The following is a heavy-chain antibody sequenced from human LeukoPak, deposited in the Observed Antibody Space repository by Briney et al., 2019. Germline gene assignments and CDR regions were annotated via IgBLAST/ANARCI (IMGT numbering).Heavy chain of an antibody. Sequence: TGGSLRLSCAASGFTFDDYGMSWVRQAPGKGLEWVSGINWNGGSTGYADSVKGRFTISRDNAKNSLYLQMNSLRAEDTAVYYCASSSSGYYYFDYWGQGTLVTVSS. V-gene: IGHV3-20*04. D-gene: IGHD3-22*01. J-gene: IGHJ4*02. CDR1: GFTFDDYG. CDR2: INWNGGST. CDR3: ASSSSGYYYFDY.